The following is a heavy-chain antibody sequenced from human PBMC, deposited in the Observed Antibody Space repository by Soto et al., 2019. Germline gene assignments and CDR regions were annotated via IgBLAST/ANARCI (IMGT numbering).Heavy chain of an antibody. CDR1: GFTFSSYG. D-gene: IGHD3-10*02. CDR3: AKDNHFTTVRGVIIQYYYYGLDD. CDR2: ISYDGNNK. J-gene: IGHJ6*02. V-gene: IGHV3-30*18. Sequence: QVQLVESGGGVVQPGRSLRLSCAASGFTFSSYGMHWVRQAPGKGLEWVAVISYDGNNKYYADSVKGRFTISRDNTKNTLYLQMNRLRAQDTAVYSCAKDNHFTTVRGVIIQYYYYGLDDWGLGTTVTVCS.